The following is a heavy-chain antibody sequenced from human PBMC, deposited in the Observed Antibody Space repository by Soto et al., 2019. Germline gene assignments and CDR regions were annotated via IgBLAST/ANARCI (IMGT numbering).Heavy chain of an antibody. CDR2: IYFRGTT. D-gene: IGHD6-13*01. CDR3: ARIFSLGTWYVFDS. V-gene: IGHV4-59*01. CDR1: GGSISSYY. Sequence: PSETLSLTCTVSGGSISSYYWSWIRQPPGKGLEWIGYIYFRGTTNYNPSLKSRVTMSADTSKNQFSLKLNSVTAADTAVYYCARIFSLGTWYVFDSWGQETRVTVSS. J-gene: IGHJ4*02.